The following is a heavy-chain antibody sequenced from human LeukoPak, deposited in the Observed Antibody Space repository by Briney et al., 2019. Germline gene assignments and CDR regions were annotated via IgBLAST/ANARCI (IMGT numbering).Heavy chain of an antibody. J-gene: IGHJ4*02. V-gene: IGHV1-8*01. CDR1: GYTFTSYD. CDR2: MNPNSGNT. D-gene: IGHD3-22*01. Sequence: ASVKVSCKASGYTFTSYDINWVRQATGQGLEWMGWMNPNSGNTGYAQKFQGRVTMTRNTSISTAYMELSSLRSEDTAVYYCARGRYYDSSGYPGPGDWGQGTLVTVSS. CDR3: ARGRYYDSSGYPGPGD.